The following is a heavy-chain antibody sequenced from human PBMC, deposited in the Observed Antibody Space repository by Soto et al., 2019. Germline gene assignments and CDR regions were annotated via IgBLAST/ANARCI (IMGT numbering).Heavy chain of an antibody. Sequence: QVQLVQSGAEVKKPGASVKVSCKVSGYTLAELSMHWVRQAPGKGLEWMGGFDPEDGETIYAQKFQGRVTMTEDTSTDTAYMELSSLRSEDTAVYYCATDGGYCSGGSCYSVLRRAFDIWGQGTMVTVSS. D-gene: IGHD2-15*01. V-gene: IGHV1-24*01. J-gene: IGHJ3*02. CDR2: FDPEDGET. CDR1: GYTLAELS. CDR3: ATDGGYCSGGSCYSVLRRAFDI.